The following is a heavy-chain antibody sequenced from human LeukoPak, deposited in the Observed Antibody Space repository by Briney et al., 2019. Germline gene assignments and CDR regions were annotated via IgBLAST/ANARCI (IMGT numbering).Heavy chain of an antibody. CDR1: GYSFTSHY. CDR3: ARLSTPHYYGSGSYYQFDY. J-gene: IGHJ4*02. CDR2: INPSGIST. Sequence: GASLKVSCKASGYSFTSHYMHWVRQSPGQGLEWMGLINPSGISTLYAQKVQGRVTMTRYMPTTTDYMELSSLRSEDTAVYYCARLSTPHYYGSGSYYQFDYWGQGTQVTVSS. V-gene: IGHV1-46*01. D-gene: IGHD3-10*01.